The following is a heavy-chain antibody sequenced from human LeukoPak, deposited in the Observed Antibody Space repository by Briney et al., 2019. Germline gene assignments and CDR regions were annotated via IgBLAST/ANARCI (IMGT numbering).Heavy chain of an antibody. Sequence: SETLSLTCSVSGGSISHYSWSWIRQPPGKGLEWIGDIDYGGSSSYNPSLKSRVTISLDTSKNQFSLRLSSVTAADTAVYYCARDDYYGVDVWGQGTTVTVSS. J-gene: IGHJ6*02. CDR2: IDYGGSS. CDR3: ARDDYYGVDV. CDR1: GGSISHYS. V-gene: IGHV4-59*08.